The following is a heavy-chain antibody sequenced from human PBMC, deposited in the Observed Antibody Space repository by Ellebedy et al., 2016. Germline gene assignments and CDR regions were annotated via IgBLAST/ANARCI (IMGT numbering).Heavy chain of an antibody. CDR3: ARDRDNSGFYYTDFFDH. D-gene: IGHD3-22*01. CDR1: GDAFTNYF. J-gene: IGHJ4*02. Sequence: ASVKVSCKASGDAFTNYFIVWVRQATGQGLEWMGFIDPHGGSTAYAQKFKGRVTMTSDPSTRTAYMEMNSLRVEDTAVYYCARDRDNSGFYYTDFFDHWGQGTLVTVSS. V-gene: IGHV1-46*01. CDR2: IDPHGGST.